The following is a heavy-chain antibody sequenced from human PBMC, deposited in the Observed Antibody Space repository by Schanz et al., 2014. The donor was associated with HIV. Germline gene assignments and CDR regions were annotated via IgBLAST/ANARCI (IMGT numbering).Heavy chain of an antibody. J-gene: IGHJ3*02. D-gene: IGHD2-21*02. CDR1: GFRFSSHA. CDR2: ISISGETT. Sequence: EVQLLESGGGLVQPGESLRLSCAVSGFRFSSHAMTWVRQAPGKGLEWVSGISISGETTYYADSVKGRFTISRDNSKNTLYLQMNSLRAEDTAVYYCAKRDIVVVTAILSAFDIWGQGTVVTVSS. V-gene: IGHV3-23*01. CDR3: AKRDIVVVTAILSAFDI.